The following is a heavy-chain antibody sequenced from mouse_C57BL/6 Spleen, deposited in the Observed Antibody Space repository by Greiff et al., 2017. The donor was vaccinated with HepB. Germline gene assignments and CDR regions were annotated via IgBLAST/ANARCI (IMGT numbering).Heavy chain of an antibody. V-gene: IGHV8-8*01. CDR2: ICWDDDK. CDR3: GGIAIMDYDGSSWTFDY. J-gene: IGHJ2*01. CDR1: GFSLSTFGMG. Sequence: QVTLKVSGPGILQPSQTLSLTCSFSGFSLSTFGMGVGWIRQPSGKGLEWLAHICWDDDKYYNPALKSRLTISKDTSKNQVFLKIANVDTADTATYDCGGIAIMDYDGSSWTFDYWGQGTTLTVSS. D-gene: IGHD1-1*01.